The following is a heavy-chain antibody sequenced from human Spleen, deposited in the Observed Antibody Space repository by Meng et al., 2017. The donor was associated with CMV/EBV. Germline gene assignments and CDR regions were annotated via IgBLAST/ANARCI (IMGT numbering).Heavy chain of an antibody. CDR2: INWDGGRT. CDR3: AKDRRSTMSWYFDL. J-gene: IGHJ2*01. Sequence: GESLKISCAVSGFTFSNYWMYWVRQAPGKGLEWVSLINWDGGRTFYADSVKGRFTIFRDNIKSSLFLQMDSLRPEDTALYYCAKDRRSTMSWYFDLWGRGTLVTVSS. D-gene: IGHD5/OR15-5a*01. CDR1: GFTFSNYW. V-gene: IGHV3-43D*03.